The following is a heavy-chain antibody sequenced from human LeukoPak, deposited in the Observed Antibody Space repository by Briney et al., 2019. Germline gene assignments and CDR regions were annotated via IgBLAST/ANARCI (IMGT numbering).Heavy chain of an antibody. Sequence: LGESLKISCKGSGYNFTNYWIGWVRQMPGEGLEWMGIIYPGDSDTRYSPSFQGQVTISADKSISTAYLQWTSLKVSDSAMYYCARPTNWGLPGYWGQGTLVTVSS. CDR3: ARPTNWGLPGY. CDR1: GYNFTNYW. CDR2: IYPGDSDT. D-gene: IGHD7-27*01. J-gene: IGHJ4*02. V-gene: IGHV5-51*01.